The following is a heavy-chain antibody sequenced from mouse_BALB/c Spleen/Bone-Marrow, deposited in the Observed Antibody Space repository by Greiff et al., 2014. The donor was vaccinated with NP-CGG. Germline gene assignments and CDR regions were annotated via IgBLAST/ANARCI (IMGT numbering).Heavy chain of an antibody. D-gene: IGHD2-12*01. V-gene: IGHV1S81*02. J-gene: IGHJ4*01. CDR2: INPSNGGT. Sequence: LEESGAELVKPGASVKLSCKASGYTFTSYYIYWVKQRPGQGLEWTGEINPSNGGTNFNEKFKSKATLTVDKSSSTAYMQLSSLTSEDSAVYYCTRSRRAMDYWGQGTSVTVSS. CDR1: GYTFTSYY. CDR3: TRSRRAMDY.